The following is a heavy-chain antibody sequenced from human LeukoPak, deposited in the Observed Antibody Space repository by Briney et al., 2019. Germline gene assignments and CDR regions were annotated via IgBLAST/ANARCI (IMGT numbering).Heavy chain of an antibody. CDR1: GFTFSTYA. D-gene: IGHD3-10*01. Sequence: GGSLRLSCAASGFTFSTYAMSWVRQAPGKRLEWVSAISDSGGSTYYADSVKGRFTISRDNSKNTLYLQMNSLRAEDTAVCYCARELWFGESHHPDYRDAFDIWGQGTMVTVSS. V-gene: IGHV3-23*01. CDR2: ISDSGGST. CDR3: ARELWFGESHHPDYRDAFDI. J-gene: IGHJ3*02.